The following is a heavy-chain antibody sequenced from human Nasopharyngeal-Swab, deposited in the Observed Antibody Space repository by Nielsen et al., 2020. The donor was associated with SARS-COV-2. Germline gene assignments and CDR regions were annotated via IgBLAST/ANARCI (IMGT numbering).Heavy chain of an antibody. V-gene: IGHV4-34*01. CDR1: GGSFRDYF. D-gene: IGHD3-3*01. J-gene: IGHJ6*04. Sequence: SETLSLTCAVYGGSFRDYFWTWIRQPPGKGLEWIAEIDHSGRTNYNPSLKSRFTVSVDTSKNQFSLKVSSVTAADTAIYYCPRRFSPATTFVDVWGKGAMVTASS. CDR2: IDHSGRT. CDR3: PRRFSPATTFVDV.